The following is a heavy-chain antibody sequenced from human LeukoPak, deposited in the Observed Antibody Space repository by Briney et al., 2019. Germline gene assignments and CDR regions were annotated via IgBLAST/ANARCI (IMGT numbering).Heavy chain of an antibody. D-gene: IGHD3-22*01. Sequence: GGSLRLSCAASGFTFSSYAMHWVRQAPGKGLEWVAVISYDGSNKYYADSVKGRFTISRDNSKNTLYLQMNSLRAEDTAVYYCACPDYYDSSGYYYYFDYWGQGTLVTVSS. CDR2: ISYDGSNK. CDR1: GFTFSSYA. V-gene: IGHV3-30-3*01. CDR3: ACPDYYDSSGYYYYFDY. J-gene: IGHJ4*02.